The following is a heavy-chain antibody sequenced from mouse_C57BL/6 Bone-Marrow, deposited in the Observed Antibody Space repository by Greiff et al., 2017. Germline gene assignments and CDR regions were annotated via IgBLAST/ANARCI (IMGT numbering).Heavy chain of an antibody. D-gene: IGHD2-2*01. CDR2: INPNNGGT. CDR1: GYTFTDYN. V-gene: IGHV1-22*01. CDR3: ARMVLLWLRGRDWYFDV. J-gene: IGHJ1*03. Sequence: VQLQQSGPELVKPGASVKMSCKASGYTFTDYNMHWVKQSHGKSLEWIGYINPNNGGTSYNQKFKGKATLTVNKSSSTAYMELRSLTSEDSAVYYCARMVLLWLRGRDWYFDVWGTGTTVTVSS.